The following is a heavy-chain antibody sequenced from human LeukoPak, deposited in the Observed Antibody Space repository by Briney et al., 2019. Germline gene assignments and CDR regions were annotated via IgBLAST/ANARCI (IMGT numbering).Heavy chain of an antibody. CDR1: GYTFTNYG. D-gene: IGHD6-13*01. J-gene: IGHJ5*02. CDR2: ISAYSGQT. Sequence: ASVKVSCKASGYTFTNYGISWVRQAPGQGPEWMGWISAYSGQTNYAQKLQGRVTMTTDTSTSTAYMELRSLRSDDTAVYYCARDNHSGSWSWFDPWGQGTLVRVSA. CDR3: ARDNHSGSWSWFDP. V-gene: IGHV1-18*01.